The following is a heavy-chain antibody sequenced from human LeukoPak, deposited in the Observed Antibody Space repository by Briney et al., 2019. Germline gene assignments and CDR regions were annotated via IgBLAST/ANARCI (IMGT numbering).Heavy chain of an antibody. CDR3: ASFTIFGVAYLQ. D-gene: IGHD3-3*01. CDR1: GFTFSSYS. V-gene: IGHV3-21*01. J-gene: IGHJ4*02. Sequence: PGGSLRLSCAPSGFTFSSYSMNWVRRATGRGLEWGSSISSSSSYIYYADSVKGRFTISRDNTKNSLYLQMNSLRAEDTAVYYCASFTIFGVAYLQWGQGTLVTVSS. CDR2: ISSSSSYI.